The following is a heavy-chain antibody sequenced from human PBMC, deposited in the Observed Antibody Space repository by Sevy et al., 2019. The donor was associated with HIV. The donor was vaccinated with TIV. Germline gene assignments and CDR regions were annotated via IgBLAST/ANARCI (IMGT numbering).Heavy chain of an antibody. CDR2: ISAYNANT. CDR3: ARDPCSSTSCLDTYYYYYYGMDV. Sequence: ASVKVSCKASGYTFTSYGISWVRQAPGQGLEWMGWISAYNANTNYAQKLQGRVTMTTDTSTSTAYMELRSLRSDDTAVYYCARDPCSSTSCLDTYYYYYYGMDVWGQGTTVTVSS. V-gene: IGHV1-18*01. J-gene: IGHJ6*02. D-gene: IGHD2-2*01. CDR1: GYTFTSYG.